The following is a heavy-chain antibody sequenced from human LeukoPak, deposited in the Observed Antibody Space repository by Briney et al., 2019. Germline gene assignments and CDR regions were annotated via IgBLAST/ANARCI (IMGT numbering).Heavy chain of an antibody. J-gene: IGHJ4*02. D-gene: IGHD5-24*01. CDR2: ISYDGSNK. CDR1: GFTFSSYA. Sequence: PGRSLRLSCAASGFTFSSYAMHWVRQAPGKGLEWVAVISYDGSNKYYADSVKGRFTISRDSSKNTLYLQMNSLRAEDTAVYYCAKDRDGYLSYWGQGTLVTVSS. V-gene: IGHV3-30-3*01. CDR3: AKDRDGYLSY.